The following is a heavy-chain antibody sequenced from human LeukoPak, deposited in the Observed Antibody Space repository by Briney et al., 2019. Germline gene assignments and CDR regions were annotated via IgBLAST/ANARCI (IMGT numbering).Heavy chain of an antibody. CDR3: ARDGVAYGMDV. Sequence: PGGSLRLSCAASGFTFSSYGIHWVRQAPGKGLEWVAVIWYDGSNKYYADSVKGRFTISRDNSKNTLYLQMNSLRAEDTAVYYCARDGVAYGMDVWGQGTTVTVSS. CDR2: IWYDGSNK. D-gene: IGHD2-15*01. CDR1: GFTFSSYG. V-gene: IGHV3-33*01. J-gene: IGHJ6*02.